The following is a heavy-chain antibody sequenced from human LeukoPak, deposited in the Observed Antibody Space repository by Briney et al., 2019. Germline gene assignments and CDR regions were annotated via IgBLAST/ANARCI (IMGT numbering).Heavy chain of an antibody. Sequence: GGSLRLSCAASGFTFSSYSMNWVRQAPGKGLEWVSSISSSSSYIYYADSVKGRFTISRDNAKNSLYLQMDSLRAEDTAVYYCARDGGYCSSTSCYLRYYYYYGMDVWGQGTTVTVSS. D-gene: IGHD2-2*01. CDR2: ISSSSSYI. J-gene: IGHJ6*02. CDR1: GFTFSSYS. CDR3: ARDGGYCSSTSCYLRYYYYYGMDV. V-gene: IGHV3-21*01.